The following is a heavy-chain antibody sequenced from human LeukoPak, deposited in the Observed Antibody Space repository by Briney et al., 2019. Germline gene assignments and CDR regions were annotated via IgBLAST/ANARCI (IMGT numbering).Heavy chain of an antibody. V-gene: IGHV3-33*01. CDR3: ARDLRGDYYGSGSPFDY. Sequence: GRSLRLSCAASGFTFSSCGMHWVRQAPGKGLEWVAVIWYDGSNKYYADSVKGRFTISRDNSKNTLYLQMNSLRAEDTAVYYCARDLRGDYYGSGSPFDYWGQGTLVTVSS. J-gene: IGHJ4*02. D-gene: IGHD3-10*01. CDR1: GFTFSSCG. CDR2: IWYDGSNK.